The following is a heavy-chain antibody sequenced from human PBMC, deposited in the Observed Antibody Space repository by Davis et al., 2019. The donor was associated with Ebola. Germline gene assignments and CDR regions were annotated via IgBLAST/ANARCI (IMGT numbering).Heavy chain of an antibody. V-gene: IGHV4-59*01. CDR2: IYYSGST. Sequence: SETLSLTCTVSGGSISSYYWSWIRQPPGKGLEWIGYIYYSGSTNYNPSLKSRVTISVDTSKNQFSLKLSSVTAADTAAYYCARHGDHGGYFYYDMDVWGQGTTVTVSS. CDR1: GGSISSYY. D-gene: IGHD4-17*01. J-gene: IGHJ6*02. CDR3: ARHGDHGGYFYYDMDV.